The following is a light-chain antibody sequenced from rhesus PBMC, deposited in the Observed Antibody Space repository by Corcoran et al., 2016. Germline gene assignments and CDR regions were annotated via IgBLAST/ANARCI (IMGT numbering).Light chain of an antibody. V-gene: IGKV1-21*01. Sequence: DIQMTQSPSSLSTSVGDRVTITCRASQGISSWLAWYQQKPGKAPNLLIDKASSLQSGVPSRFSGSGSVTDFTLTINSLQPENFATYYCQQYNSAPYSFGQGTKVEIK. J-gene: IGKJ2*01. CDR1: QGISSW. CDR3: QQYNSAPYS. CDR2: KAS.